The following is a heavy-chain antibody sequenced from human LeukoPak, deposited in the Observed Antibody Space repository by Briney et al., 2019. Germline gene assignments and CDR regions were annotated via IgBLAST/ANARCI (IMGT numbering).Heavy chain of an antibody. D-gene: IGHD5-12*01. V-gene: IGHV3-23*01. CDR1: GFTFSSYS. J-gene: IGHJ5*02. CDR2: ISGGGGST. Sequence: GGSLRLSCAASGFTFSSYSMNWVRQAPGKGLEWVSAISGGGGSTYYADSVKGRFTISRDNSKNTLYLQMNSLRAEDTAVYYCAKDRRATQSHEFDPWGQGTLVTVSS. CDR3: AKDRRATQSHEFDP.